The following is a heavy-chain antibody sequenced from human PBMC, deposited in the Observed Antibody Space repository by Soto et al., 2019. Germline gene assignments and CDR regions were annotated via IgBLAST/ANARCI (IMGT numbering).Heavy chain of an antibody. D-gene: IGHD2-2*01. J-gene: IGHJ6*02. V-gene: IGHV3-23*01. CDR2: ISGSGGST. Sequence: EVQLLESGGGLVQPGGSLRLSCAASGFTFSSYAMSWVRQAPGKGLEWVSAISGSGGSTYYADSVKGRFTISRDNSKNTLYLQMNSLRAEDTAVYYCAKDQGDSSGIVVVPAAFTGYYYYGMDVWGQGTTVTVSS. CDR1: GFTFSSYA. CDR3: AKDQGDSSGIVVVPAAFTGYYYYGMDV.